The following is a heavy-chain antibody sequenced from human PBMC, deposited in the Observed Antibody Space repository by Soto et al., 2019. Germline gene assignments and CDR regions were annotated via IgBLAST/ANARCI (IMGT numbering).Heavy chain of an antibody. CDR3: ARDVSGYCTNGVCSYYYYYGMDV. CDR2: IYSGGST. CDR1: GFTVSSNY. D-gene: IGHD2-8*01. V-gene: IGHV3-53*01. J-gene: IGHJ6*02. Sequence: GGSLRLSCAASGFTVSSNYMSWVRQAPGKGLEWVSVIYSGGSTYYADSVKGRFTISRDNSKNTLYLQMNSLRAEDTAVYYCARDVSGYCTNGVCSYYYYYGMDVWGQGTTVTVSS.